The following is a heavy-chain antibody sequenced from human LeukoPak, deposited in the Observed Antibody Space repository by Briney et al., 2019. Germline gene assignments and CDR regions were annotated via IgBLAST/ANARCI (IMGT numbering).Heavy chain of an antibody. CDR2: INPNSGGT. V-gene: IGHV1-2*02. J-gene: IGHJ6*03. CDR3: ARVHGGNPYYMDV. D-gene: IGHD4-23*01. Sequence: GASVKVSCKASGYTFTGYYMHWVRQAPGQGLEWMGWINPNSGGTNYAQKFQGRVTTTRDTSISTAYMELSRLRSDDTAVYYCARVHGGNPYYMDVWGKGTTVTISS. CDR1: GYTFTGYY.